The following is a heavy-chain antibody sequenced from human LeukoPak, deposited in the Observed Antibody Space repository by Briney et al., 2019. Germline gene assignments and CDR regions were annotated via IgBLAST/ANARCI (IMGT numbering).Heavy chain of an antibody. D-gene: IGHD4-23*01. J-gene: IGHJ4*02. CDR1: GFTFSSYA. CDR3: ARTTVVIPDDY. CDR2: ISGSGGST. Sequence: PGGSLRLSCAASGFTFSSYAMSWVRQAPGKGLEWVSAISGSGGSTYYADSVKGRFTISRDNARNSLYLQMNSLRAEDTAVYYCARTTVVIPDDYWGQGTLVTVSS. V-gene: IGHV3-23*01.